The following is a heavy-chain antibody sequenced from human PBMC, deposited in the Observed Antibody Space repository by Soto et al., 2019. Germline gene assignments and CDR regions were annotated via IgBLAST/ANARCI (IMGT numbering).Heavy chain of an antibody. CDR3: ARPYSSGWYGSGYFDY. CDR2: IYYSGNT. CDR1: GGSISSSIYY. J-gene: IGHJ4*02. Sequence: QLQLQESGPGLVKPSETLSLTCTVSGGSISSSIYYWGWIRQPPGKGLEWIGSIYYSGNTYYNPSLKSRVTISVDTSKNQFSLKLSSVTAADTAVYYCARPYSSGWYGSGYFDYWGQGTLVTVSS. V-gene: IGHV4-39*01. D-gene: IGHD6-19*01.